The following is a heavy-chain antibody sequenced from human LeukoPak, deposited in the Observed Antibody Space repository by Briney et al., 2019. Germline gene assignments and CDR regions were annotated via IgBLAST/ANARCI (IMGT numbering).Heavy chain of an antibody. CDR2: MNPNSGNT. CDR1: GYTFTCYD. CDR3: ARVALRYFDWLLS. V-gene: IGHV1-8*01. D-gene: IGHD3-9*01. Sequence: GASVKDSCKASGYTFTCYDINWVRQAAGQGLEWMGWMNPNSGNTGYAQKFQGRVTMTRNTSISTAYMELSSLRSEDTAVYYCARVALRYFDWLLSWGQGTLVTVSS. J-gene: IGHJ5*02.